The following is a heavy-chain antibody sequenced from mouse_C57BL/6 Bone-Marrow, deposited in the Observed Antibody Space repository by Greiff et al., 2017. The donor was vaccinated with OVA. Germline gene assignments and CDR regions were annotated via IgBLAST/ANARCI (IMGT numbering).Heavy chain of an antibody. CDR2: ISDGGSYT. CDR1: GFTFSSYA. Sequence: EVKVVESGGGLVKPGGSLKLSCAASGFTFSSYAMSWVRQTPEKRLEWVATISDGGSYTYYPDNVKGRFTISRDNAKNNLYLQMSQLKSEDTAMYYGARYGYDEGYAMDYWGQGTSVTVSS. CDR3: ARYGYDEGYAMDY. D-gene: IGHD2-2*01. V-gene: IGHV5-4*03. J-gene: IGHJ4*01.